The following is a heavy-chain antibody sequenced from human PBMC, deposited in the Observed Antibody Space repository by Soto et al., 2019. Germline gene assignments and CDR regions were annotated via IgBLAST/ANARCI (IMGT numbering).Heavy chain of an antibody. D-gene: IGHD5-18*01. CDR3: ALLPYSYASFDY. Sequence: PGESLKISCRGSEYNFASYWISWVRQMPGKGLEWMGSIDPSDSSTNYSPSFQGHVTISADKSINTAYLQWSSLKASDTAMYYCALLPYSYASFDYWGHGGLVTDPS. J-gene: IGHJ4*01. CDR1: EYNFASYW. CDR2: IDPSDSST. V-gene: IGHV5-10-1*01.